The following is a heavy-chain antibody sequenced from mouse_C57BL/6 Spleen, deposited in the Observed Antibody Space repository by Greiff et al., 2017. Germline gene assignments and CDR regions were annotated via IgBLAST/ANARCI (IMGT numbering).Heavy chain of an antibody. Sequence: EVKLVESGGGLVKPGGSLKLSCAASGFTFSDYGMHWVRQAPEKGLEWVAYISSGSSTIYYADTVKGRVTISRDNAKNTLFLQMTSLRSEDTAMYYCARERYYAMDYWGQGTSVTVSS. CDR3: ARERYYAMDY. CDR2: ISSGSSTI. J-gene: IGHJ4*01. CDR1: GFTFSDYG. V-gene: IGHV5-17*01.